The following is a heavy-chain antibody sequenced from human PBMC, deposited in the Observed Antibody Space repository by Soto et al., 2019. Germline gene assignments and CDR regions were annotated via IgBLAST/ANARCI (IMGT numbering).Heavy chain of an antibody. J-gene: IGHJ5*02. CDR3: ARNVDWFDP. D-gene: IGHD2-21*01. CDR1: GYTFTRYA. CDR2: INTGNGNT. V-gene: IGHV1-3*04. Sequence: SVKVACKASGYTFTRYAMHWVRQAPGQGLEWMGWINTGNGNTHYSQKFQGRVTFTRDASATTAYMELRSLTSEDTDVYYCARNVDWFDPWGQGTLVTVSS.